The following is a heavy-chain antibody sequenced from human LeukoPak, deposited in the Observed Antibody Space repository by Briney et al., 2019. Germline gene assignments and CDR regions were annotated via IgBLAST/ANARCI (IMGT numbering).Heavy chain of an antibody. CDR1: GYTFTSYA. D-gene: IGHD3-3*01. Sequence: ASVKVSCKASGYTFTSYAMNWVRQAPGQGLEWMGWINTNTGNPTYAQGFTGRFVFSLDTSVSTAYLQISSLKAEDTAVYYCARGALDFWSGYYLSVDYYYYMDVWGKGTTVTISS. J-gene: IGHJ6*03. CDR3: ARGALDFWSGYYLSVDYYYYMDV. CDR2: INTNTGNP. V-gene: IGHV7-4-1*02.